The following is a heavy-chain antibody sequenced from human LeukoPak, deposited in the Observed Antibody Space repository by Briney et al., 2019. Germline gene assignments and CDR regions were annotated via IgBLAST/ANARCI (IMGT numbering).Heavy chain of an antibody. D-gene: IGHD1-1*01. CDR3: AKFLERPLRSNFDY. V-gene: IGHV3-23*01. CDR2: ISGSGGSI. CDR1: GFTFSSYA. Sequence: GGSLRLSCPASGFTFSSYAMSWVSQASGKGLEWVSAISGSGGSIYYADSVKGRFTISRDNSKNTLYLQMNSLRAEDTAVYYCAKFLERPLRSNFDYWGQGTLVTVSS. J-gene: IGHJ4*02.